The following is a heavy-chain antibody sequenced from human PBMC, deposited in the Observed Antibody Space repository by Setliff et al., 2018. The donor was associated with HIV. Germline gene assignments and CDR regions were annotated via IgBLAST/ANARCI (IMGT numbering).Heavy chain of an antibody. Sequence: NPSETLSLTCTVSGGSISRGSYSWGWIRQPPGKGLEWIGSISYTGITNYNPSLKSRVTISVDTSQNQFSLKLGSVTAADTAMYYCAREHCSGGSCNGFDIWGQGTMVTVSS. D-gene: IGHD2-15*01. J-gene: IGHJ3*02. CDR2: ISYTGIT. CDR3: AREHCSGGSCNGFDI. V-gene: IGHV4-39*01. CDR1: GGSISRGSYS.